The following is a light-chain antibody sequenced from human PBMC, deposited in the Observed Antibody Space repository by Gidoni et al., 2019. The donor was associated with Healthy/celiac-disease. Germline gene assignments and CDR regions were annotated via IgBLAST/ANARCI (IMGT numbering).Light chain of an antibody. CDR2: DAS. Sequence: DIQLTQSPSSLSASVGDRVTITCQASQDIINYLNWYQQKPGKAPKLLIYDASNLEIGVPSRFSGSGYGTDFTFTISSLQPEDMATYYCQQYDNLHPTFGQGTKVEIK. J-gene: IGKJ1*01. V-gene: IGKV1-33*01. CDR3: QQYDNLHPT. CDR1: QDIINY.